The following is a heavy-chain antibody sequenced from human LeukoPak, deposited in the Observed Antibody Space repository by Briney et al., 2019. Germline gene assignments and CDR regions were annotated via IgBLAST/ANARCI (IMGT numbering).Heavy chain of an antibody. J-gene: IGHJ4*02. CDR2: ISYDGSNK. CDR3: ARVIYSSGRYFDY. D-gene: IGHD6-19*01. Sequence: GGSLRLSCAASGFTFSSYAMHWVRQAPGKGLEWVAVISYDGSNKYYADSVKGRFTISRDNSKNTLYLQMNSLRAEDTAVYYCARVIYSSGRYFDYWGQGTLVTVSS. V-gene: IGHV3-30-3*01. CDR1: GFTFSSYA.